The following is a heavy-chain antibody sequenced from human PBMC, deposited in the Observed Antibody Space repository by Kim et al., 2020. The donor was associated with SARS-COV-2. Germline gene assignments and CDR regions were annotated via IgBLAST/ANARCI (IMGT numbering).Heavy chain of an antibody. CDR2: INHSGST. D-gene: IGHD6-13*01. CDR3: ARGVPGYSSSWLNWFDP. J-gene: IGHJ5*02. CDR1: GGSFSGYY. Sequence: SETLSLTCAVYGGSFSGYYWSWIRQPPGKGLEWIGEINHSGSTNYNPSLKSRVTISVDTSKNQFSLKLSSVTAADTAVYYCARGVPGYSSSWLNWFDPWGQGTLVTVSS. V-gene: IGHV4-34*01.